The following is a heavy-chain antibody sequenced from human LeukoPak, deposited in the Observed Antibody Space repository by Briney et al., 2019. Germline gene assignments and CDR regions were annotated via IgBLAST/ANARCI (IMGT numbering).Heavy chain of an antibody. V-gene: IGHV1-2*02. CDR2: INPNSGGT. CDR3: AGPIAAAGGYYYYMDV. CDR1: GYTFINYG. J-gene: IGHJ6*03. D-gene: IGHD6-13*01. Sequence: ASVKVSCKASGYTFINYGISWVRQAPGQGLEWMGWINPNSGGTNYAQKFQGRVTMTRDTSISTAYMELSRLRSDDTAVYYCAGPIAAAGGYYYYMDVWGKGTTVTVSS.